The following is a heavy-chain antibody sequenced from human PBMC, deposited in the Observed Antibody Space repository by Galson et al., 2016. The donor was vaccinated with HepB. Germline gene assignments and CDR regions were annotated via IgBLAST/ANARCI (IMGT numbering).Heavy chain of an antibody. CDR2: IYYDGSKT. CDR1: GFTFSDFG. V-gene: IGHV3-33*01. CDR3: ARVDEWADDDVGDCFHL. D-gene: IGHD1-26*01. Sequence: SLRLSCAASGFTFSDFGFHWVRQAPGKGLEWVAVIYYDGSKTYYADSVKGRFTISRDNTKNTLYLQMNRPRADDTAVYYCARVDEWADDDVGDCFHLWGQGTLVSVSA. J-gene: IGHJ4*02.